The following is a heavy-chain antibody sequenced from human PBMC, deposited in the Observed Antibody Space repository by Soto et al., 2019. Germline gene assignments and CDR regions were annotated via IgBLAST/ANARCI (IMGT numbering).Heavy chain of an antibody. J-gene: IGHJ4*02. Sequence: GSLRLSCAASGFTFSYAWMSWVRQAPGKGLEWVGRIRSKTDGGTADYPAPVKGRFTVSRDDSKNTLYLQMNSLKTDDTAVYYCTTETADYISMEPYWGQGTLVTVYS. D-gene: IGHD3-16*01. CDR3: TTETADYISMEPY. CDR2: IRSKTDGGTA. CDR1: GFTFSYAW. V-gene: IGHV3-15*01.